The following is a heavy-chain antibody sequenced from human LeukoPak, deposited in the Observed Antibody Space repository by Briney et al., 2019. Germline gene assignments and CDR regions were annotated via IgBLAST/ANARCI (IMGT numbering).Heavy chain of an antibody. CDR3: ARGPSRWELLDYYYYYMDV. CDR1: GYSISSGYY. Sequence: SETLSLTCTVSGYSISSGYYWGWIRQPPGKGLEWIGSIYHSGSTYYNPSLKSRVTISVDTSKNQFSLKLSSVTAADTAVYYCARGPSRWELLDYYYYYMDVWGKGTTVTVSS. D-gene: IGHD1-26*01. J-gene: IGHJ6*03. CDR2: IYHSGST. V-gene: IGHV4-38-2*02.